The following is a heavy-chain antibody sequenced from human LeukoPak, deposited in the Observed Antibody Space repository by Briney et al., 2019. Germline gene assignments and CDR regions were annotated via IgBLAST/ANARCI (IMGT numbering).Heavy chain of an antibody. D-gene: IGHD1-20*01. CDR2: ISSSGSTI. CDR1: GFTFSSHE. J-gene: IGHJ5*02. CDR3: ARDLGNWNDVGWFDP. V-gene: IGHV3-48*03. Sequence: PGGSLRLSCAASGFTFSSHEMNWVRQAPGKGLEWVSYISSSGSTIYYADSVKGRFTISRDNAKNSLYLQMNSLRAEDTAVYYCARDLGNWNDVGWFDPWGQGTLVTVSS.